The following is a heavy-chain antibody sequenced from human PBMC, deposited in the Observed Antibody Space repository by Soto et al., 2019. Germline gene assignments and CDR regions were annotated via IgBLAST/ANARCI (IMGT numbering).Heavy chain of an antibody. V-gene: IGHV1-69*06. CDR3: ARRTVGQFLELGFDP. D-gene: IGHD3-3*01. CDR1: GGTFSRYG. Sequence: QVQLVQSGSEVKKPGSSVKVSCKASGGTFSRYGFIWVRQVPGQGLEWMGGIIPVSGTANYAVKFQGRVTITVDRVTSTGYMELTSLRSEDTAVYFCARRTVGQFLELGFDPWGQGTLVTVSS. CDR2: IIPVSGTA. J-gene: IGHJ5*02.